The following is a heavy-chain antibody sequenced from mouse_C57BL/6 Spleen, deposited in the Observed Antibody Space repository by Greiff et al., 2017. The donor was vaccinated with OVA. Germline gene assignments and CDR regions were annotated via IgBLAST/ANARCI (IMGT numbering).Heavy chain of an antibody. D-gene: IGHD1-1*01. CDR3: ASPITTVVATHWYFDV. CDR2: INPSSGYT. CDR1: GYTFTSYW. J-gene: IGHJ1*03. V-gene: IGHV1-7*01. Sequence: VQLKESGAELAKPGASVKLSCKASGYTFTSYWMHWVKQRPGQGLEWIGYINPSSGYTKYNQKFKDKATLTADKSSSTAYMQLSSLTYEDSAVYYCASPITTVVATHWYFDVWGTGTTVTVSS.